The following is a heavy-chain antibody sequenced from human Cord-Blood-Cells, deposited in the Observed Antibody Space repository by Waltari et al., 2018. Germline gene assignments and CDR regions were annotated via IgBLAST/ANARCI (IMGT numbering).Heavy chain of an antibody. V-gene: IGHV3-7*01. J-gene: IGHJ6*02. D-gene: IGHD3-16*01. Sequence: WVANIKQDGSEKYYVDSVKGRFTISRDNAKNSLYLQMNSLRAEDTAVYYCARWGRNPRYYYYYGMDVWGQGTTVTVSS. CDR2: IKQDGSEK. CDR3: ARWGRNPRYYYYYGMDV.